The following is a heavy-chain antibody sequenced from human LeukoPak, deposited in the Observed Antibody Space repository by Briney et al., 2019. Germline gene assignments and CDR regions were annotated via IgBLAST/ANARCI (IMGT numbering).Heavy chain of an antibody. CDR2: IYYSGST. CDR1: GGSISSGGYY. Sequence: PSETLSLTCTVSGGSISSGGYYWSWIRQHPGKGLAWIGYIYYSGSTYYNPSLKSRVTISVDTSKNQFSLKLSSVTAADTAVYYCARDHDSSSWYYFDYWGQGTLVTVSS. J-gene: IGHJ4*02. D-gene: IGHD6-13*01. V-gene: IGHV4-31*03. CDR3: ARDHDSSSWYYFDY.